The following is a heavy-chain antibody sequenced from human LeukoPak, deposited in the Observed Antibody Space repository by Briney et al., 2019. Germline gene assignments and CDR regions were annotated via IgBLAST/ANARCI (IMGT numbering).Heavy chain of an antibody. V-gene: IGHV4-39*01. CDR3: ARHPTLSSGGNFDY. D-gene: IGHD3-16*02. CDR1: GGSISRSSYY. J-gene: IGHJ4*02. Sequence: PSETLSLTCSVSGGSISRSSYYWGWLRQPPGKGLEWLGCLYNHETPYYTPPLQSPVTISVDTSKNQLSLKLSSVTAADTAVYYCARHPTLSSGGNFDYWGQGTLVTVSS. CDR2: LYNHETP.